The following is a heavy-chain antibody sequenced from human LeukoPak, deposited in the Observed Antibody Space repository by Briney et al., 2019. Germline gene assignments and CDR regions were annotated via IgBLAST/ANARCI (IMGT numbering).Heavy chain of an antibody. J-gene: IGHJ4*02. CDR1: GYTFTSYG. CDR3: ASSAGGSPSFDY. Sequence: ASVKVSCKASGYTFTSYGISWVRQAPGQGLEWMGWISAYNGNTNYAQKPQGRVTMTTDTSTSTAYMELRSLRSDDTAVYYYASSAGGSPSFDYWGQGTLVTVSS. CDR2: ISAYNGNT. V-gene: IGHV1-18*01. D-gene: IGHD1-26*01.